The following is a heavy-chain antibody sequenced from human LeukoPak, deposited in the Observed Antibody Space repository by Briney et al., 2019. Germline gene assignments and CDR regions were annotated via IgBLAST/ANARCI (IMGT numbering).Heavy chain of an antibody. V-gene: IGHV4-34*01. CDR2: INHSGST. CDR3: ARYCSGGSCYHNWFDP. Sequence: SETLSLTCAVYGGAFSVYYWSWIRQPPGKGLEWIGEINHSGSTNYNPSLKSRVTISVDTSKNQFSLKLSSVTAADTAVYYCARYCSGGSCYHNWFDPWGQGTLVTVSS. D-gene: IGHD2-15*01. CDR1: GGAFSVYY. J-gene: IGHJ5*02.